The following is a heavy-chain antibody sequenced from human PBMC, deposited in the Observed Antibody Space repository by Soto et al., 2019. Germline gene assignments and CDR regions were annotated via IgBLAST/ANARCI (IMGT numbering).Heavy chain of an antibody. V-gene: IGHV1-69*01. D-gene: IGHD3-16*01. J-gene: IGHJ6*02. Sequence: QVQLVQSGAEVKKPVSSVRVSCKASGGTFRSFVVIWVRQAPGQGLEWMGETIPIFASANYAQNLQGRVAINSDDFTNTVYIELSNLRSDDAAVYYCAAGEKSGYYGFAVWGQGNTVIVSS. CDR1: GGTFRSFV. CDR3: AAGEKSGYYGFAV. CDR2: TIPIFASA.